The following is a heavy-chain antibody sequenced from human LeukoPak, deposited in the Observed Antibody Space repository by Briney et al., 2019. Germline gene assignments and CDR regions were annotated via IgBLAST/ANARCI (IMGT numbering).Heavy chain of an antibody. CDR1: RFTFSGYS. V-gene: IGHV3-21*01. J-gene: IGHJ4*02. Sequence: GGSLRLSCSASRFTFSGYSMTWVGQPPGKGLEWVSSIGSSRTYIYYADSVKGRFTISIDDAKNSLYLQMNSLRAEDTAVYYCARDLGEFDKYWGQGTLVTVSS. CDR3: ARDLGEFDKY. D-gene: IGHD3-16*01. CDR2: IGSSRTYI.